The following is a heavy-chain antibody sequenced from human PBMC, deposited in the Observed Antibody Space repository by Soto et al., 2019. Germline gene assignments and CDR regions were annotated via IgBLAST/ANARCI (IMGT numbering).Heavy chain of an antibody. V-gene: IGHV1-18*01. D-gene: IGHD2-15*01. CDR2: ISAYNGNT. Sequence: VASVKVSCKASGYTFTSYGISWVRQAPGQGLEWMGWISAYNGNTNYAQKLQGRVTMTTDTSTGTAYMELRSLRSDDTAVYYCARECSGGSCYSSSYGMDVWGQGTTVTVSS. CDR1: GYTFTSYG. CDR3: ARECSGGSCYSSSYGMDV. J-gene: IGHJ6*02.